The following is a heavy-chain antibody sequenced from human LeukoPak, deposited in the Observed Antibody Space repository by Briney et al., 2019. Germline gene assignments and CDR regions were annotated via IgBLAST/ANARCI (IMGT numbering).Heavy chain of an antibody. J-gene: IGHJ4*02. CDR3: ARWGSGGLTLDY. CDR1: GFTFSNAW. Sequence: GGSLRLSCAASGFTFSNAWMHWVRQAPGKGLEWVAVIWNDATNKYYADSVKGRFTISKDNSRNTLNLQMDSLRAEDTAVYYCARWGSGGLTLDYWGQGTLVTVSS. D-gene: IGHD3-10*01. CDR2: IWNDATNK. V-gene: IGHV3-33*08.